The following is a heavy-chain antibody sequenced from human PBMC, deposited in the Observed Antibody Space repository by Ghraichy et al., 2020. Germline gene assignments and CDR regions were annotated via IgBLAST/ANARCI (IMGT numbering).Heavy chain of an antibody. J-gene: IGHJ6*02. Sequence: GESLNISCAASGFTFSSYSMNWVRQAPGKGLEWVSSISSSSSYIYYADSVKGRFTISRDNAKNSLYLQMNSLRAEDTAVYYCARDQGLLWFGEFKEGNYYGMDVWGQGTTVTVSS. D-gene: IGHD3-10*01. CDR2: ISSSSSYI. V-gene: IGHV3-21*01. CDR1: GFTFSSYS. CDR3: ARDQGLLWFGEFKEGNYYGMDV.